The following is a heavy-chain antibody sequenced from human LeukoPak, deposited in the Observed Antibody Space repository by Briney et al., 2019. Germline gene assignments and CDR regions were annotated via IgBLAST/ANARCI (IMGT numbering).Heavy chain of an antibody. J-gene: IGHJ4*02. Sequence: ASVKVSCKASGYTFTSYGISWVRQAPGQGPEWMGWISAYNGNTNYAQKLQGRVTMTTDTSTSTAYMELRSLRSDDTAVYYCARDKYCSSTSCYTGFDYWGQGTLVTVSS. CDR2: ISAYNGNT. V-gene: IGHV1-18*01. CDR3: ARDKYCSSTSCYTGFDY. D-gene: IGHD2-2*02. CDR1: GYTFTSYG.